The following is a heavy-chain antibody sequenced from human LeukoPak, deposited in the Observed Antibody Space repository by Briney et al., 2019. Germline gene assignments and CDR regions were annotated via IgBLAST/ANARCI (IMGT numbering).Heavy chain of an antibody. CDR2: IYYSGST. CDR1: GGSISSYY. D-gene: IGHD5-18*01. V-gene: IGHV4-59*08. J-gene: IGHJ3*02. Sequence: PSESLSLTCTVSGGSISSYYWSWIRQPPGKGLEWIGYIYYSGSTYYNPSLKSRVTISVDTSKNQFSLKLSSVTAADTAVYYCAIRAVGTAMVTDAFDIWGQGTMVTVSS. CDR3: AIRAVGTAMVTDAFDI.